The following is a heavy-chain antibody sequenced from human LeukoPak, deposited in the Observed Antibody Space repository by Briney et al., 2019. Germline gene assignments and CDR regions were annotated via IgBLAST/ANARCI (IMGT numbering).Heavy chain of an antibody. CDR3: ARQRKYYDSSGYSTWYFDY. V-gene: IGHV5-51*01. CDR1: GYSFTSYW. Sequence: GESLKISCKGSGYSFTSYWIGWVRQMPGKGLEWMGIIYPGDSDTRYGPSFQGQVTISADKSISAAYLQWSSLKASDTAMYYCARQRKYYDSSGYSTWYFDYWGQGTLVTVSS. J-gene: IGHJ4*02. D-gene: IGHD3-22*01. CDR2: IYPGDSDT.